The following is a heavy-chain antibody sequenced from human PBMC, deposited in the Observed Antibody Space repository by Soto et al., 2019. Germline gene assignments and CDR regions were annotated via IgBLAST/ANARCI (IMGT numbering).Heavy chain of an antibody. J-gene: IGHJ6*02. CDR2: IYYSGST. CDR3: ARHGSTWQLVPHYYYYGMDV. Sequence: QLQLQESGPGLVKPSETLSLTCTVSGGSISSSSYYWGWIRQPPGKGLEWIGSIYYSGSTYYNPSLKSRVTITVNKSKNQSSLMLSYGTAAETAVYYCARHGSTWQLVPHYYYYGMDVWGQGTTVTVSS. CDR1: GGSISSSSYY. V-gene: IGHV4-39*01. D-gene: IGHD6-13*01.